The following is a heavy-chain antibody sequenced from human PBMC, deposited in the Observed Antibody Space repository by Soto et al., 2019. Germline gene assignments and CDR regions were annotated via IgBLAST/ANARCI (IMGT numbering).Heavy chain of an antibody. Sequence: LRLSCPGSDFTFGDDAMSWVRQSPWKWLDWVCFIRSKAYGGTTEYAASVKGRFTISRDDSKSIAYLQMNSLKTEDTAVYYCTRDLYSSSWVAEYFKHWGQGTLVTVSS. D-gene: IGHD6-13*01. CDR2: IRSKAYGGTT. J-gene: IGHJ1*01. V-gene: IGHV3-49*04. CDR3: TRDLYSSSWVAEYFKH. CDR1: DFTFGDDA.